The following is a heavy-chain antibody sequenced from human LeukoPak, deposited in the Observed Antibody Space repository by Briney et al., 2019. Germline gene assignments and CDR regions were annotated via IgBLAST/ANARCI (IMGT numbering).Heavy chain of an antibody. J-gene: IGHJ4*02. CDR3: AKDVGIVGAHFEY. CDR2: ISGSGGST. D-gene: IGHD1-26*01. Sequence: GGSLRLSCAASGFTFSSYAMSWVRQAPGKGLEWVSAISGSGGSTYYADSVKGRFTISRDNSKNTLSLQMSSLKAEDTAVYYCAKDVGIVGAHFEYWGQGTLVTVSS. CDR1: GFTFSSYA. V-gene: IGHV3-23*01.